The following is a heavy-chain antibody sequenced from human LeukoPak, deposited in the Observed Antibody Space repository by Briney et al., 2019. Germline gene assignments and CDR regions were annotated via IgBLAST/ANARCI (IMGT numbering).Heavy chain of an antibody. V-gene: IGHV3-20*04. CDR2: INWNGGTT. D-gene: IGHD3-10*01. Sequence: PGGSLRLSCAASGFTFEGYGMSWVRQAPGKGLEWVSYINWNGGTTDYADSVKGRFTISRDNAMSSLYVQMNSLRAEDTALYYCARDYGSGSYYNGIDYWGQGTLVSVSS. CDR1: GFTFEGYG. J-gene: IGHJ4*02. CDR3: ARDYGSGSYYNGIDY.